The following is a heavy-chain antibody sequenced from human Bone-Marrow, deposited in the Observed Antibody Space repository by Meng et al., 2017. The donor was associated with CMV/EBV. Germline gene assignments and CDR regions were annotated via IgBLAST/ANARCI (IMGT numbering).Heavy chain of an antibody. CDR2: IIPIFGTT. V-gene: IGHV1-69*05. J-gene: IGHJ3*02. CDR1: GGTLSSYP. CDR3: ARDAYYDILTNYYTLGAFDI. D-gene: IGHD3-9*01. Sequence: SVKVSCKASGGTLSSYPISWVRQAPGQGLEWMGGIIPIFGTTNSAQKFQGRVTITTDESTSTAYMELSSLRSEDTAVYYCARDAYYDILTNYYTLGAFDIWGQGTMVTVSS.